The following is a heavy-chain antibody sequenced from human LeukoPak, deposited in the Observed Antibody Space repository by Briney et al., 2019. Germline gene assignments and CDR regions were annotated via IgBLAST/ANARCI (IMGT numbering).Heavy chain of an antibody. Sequence: GESLKISCKGSGYSFTSYWIGWVRQMPGKGLEWMGIIYPGDSDTRYSPSFQGQVTISADKSISTAYLQWSSLKAPDTAMYYCAGAYYDSSGYYWGFDYWGQGTLVTVSS. V-gene: IGHV5-51*01. D-gene: IGHD3-22*01. CDR1: GYSFTSYW. CDR3: AGAYYDSSGYYWGFDY. J-gene: IGHJ4*02. CDR2: IYPGDSDT.